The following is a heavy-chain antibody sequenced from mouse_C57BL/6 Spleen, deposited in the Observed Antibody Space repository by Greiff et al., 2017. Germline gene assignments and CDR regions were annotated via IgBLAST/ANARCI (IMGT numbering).Heavy chain of an antibody. D-gene: IGHD3-2*02. V-gene: IGHV1-22*01. J-gene: IGHJ3*01. CDR2: LTPTNCGT. CDR1: VYTFTDSN. CDR3: AEVGYSWGFAY. Sequence: EVQLQQSGPELVKPGASVQMSCKASVYTFTDSNMHWLKQSHGTILALICYLTPTNCGTSYNQKFKGKATLTVNKSSSTAYMELRSLTSEDSAVYYCAEVGYSWGFAYWGQGTLVTVSA.